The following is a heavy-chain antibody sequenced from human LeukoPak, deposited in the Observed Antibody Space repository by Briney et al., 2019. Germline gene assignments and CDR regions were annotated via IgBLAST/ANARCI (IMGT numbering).Heavy chain of an antibody. CDR2: ISAYIGNT. V-gene: IGHV1-18*01. J-gene: IGHJ6*02. CDR1: GYTFTSYG. CDR3: ARDPYSSGWYSIDYYYGMDV. Sequence: ASVKVSCKPSGYTFTSYGISWVRQAPGQGLEWMGWISAYIGNTNYAQMLQGRVTMTTDTSTSTAYMELRSLRSDDTAVYYCARDPYSSGWYSIDYYYGMDVWGQGTTVTVSS. D-gene: IGHD6-19*01.